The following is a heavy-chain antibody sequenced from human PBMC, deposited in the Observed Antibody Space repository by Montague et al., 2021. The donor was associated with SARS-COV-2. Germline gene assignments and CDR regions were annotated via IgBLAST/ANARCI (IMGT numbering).Heavy chain of an antibody. J-gene: IGHJ6*02. V-gene: IGHV3-30-3*01. D-gene: IGHD1-7*01. CDR1: GFTFSSYA. Sequence: SLRLSCAASGFTFSSYAMYWVRQAPGKGLEWVAVISCDGSNKYYADSVKGRFTISRDNSKNTLYVQMDSLGAEDTAVYYCARGVETGTLFTYYYYGMDVWGQGTTVTVSS. CDR3: ARGVETGTLFTYYYYGMDV. CDR2: ISCDGSNK.